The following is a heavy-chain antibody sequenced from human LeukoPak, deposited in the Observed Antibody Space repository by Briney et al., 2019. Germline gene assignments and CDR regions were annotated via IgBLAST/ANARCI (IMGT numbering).Heavy chain of an antibody. CDR1: GGSFSGYY. J-gene: IGHJ4*02. Sequence: SETLSLTCAVYGGSFSGYYWNWIRQPPGKGLEWIGEINHSGSTNYNPSLKSRVTISVDTSKNQFSLKLSSVTAADAAVYYCARMYYGSGSYYNVLDYWGQGTLVTVSS. CDR3: ARMYYGSGSYYNVLDY. V-gene: IGHV4-34*01. D-gene: IGHD3-10*01. CDR2: INHSGST.